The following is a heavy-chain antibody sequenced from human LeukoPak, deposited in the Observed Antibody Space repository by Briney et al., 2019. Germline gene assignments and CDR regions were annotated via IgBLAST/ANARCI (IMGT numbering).Heavy chain of an antibody. Sequence: PSETLSLTCTVSGGSISSGSYYWSWIRQPAGKGLEWIGRIYTSGSTNYNPSLKSRVTISVDTSKNQFSLKLSSVTAADTAVYYCARGLGYDFWSGPNWFDPWGQGTLVTVSS. CDR1: GGSISSGSYY. J-gene: IGHJ5*02. D-gene: IGHD3-3*01. CDR2: IYTSGST. V-gene: IGHV4-61*02. CDR3: ARGLGYDFWSGPNWFDP.